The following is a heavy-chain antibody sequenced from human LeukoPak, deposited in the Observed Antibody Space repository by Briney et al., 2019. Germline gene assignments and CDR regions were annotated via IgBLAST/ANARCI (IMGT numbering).Heavy chain of an antibody. J-gene: IGHJ4*02. D-gene: IGHD5-18*01. V-gene: IGHV3-23*01. Sequence: GGTLRLSCAASGFTFTNHGMSWVRQALGKGLEWVSAITGSGDRTYYADSVKGRFTISRDNSKNTLYLQMISLRAEDTAVYYCARHLSGVTGYTYSRGIDYWGQGTLVTVSS. CDR2: ITGSGDRT. CDR1: GFTFTNHG. CDR3: ARHLSGVTGYTYSRGIDY.